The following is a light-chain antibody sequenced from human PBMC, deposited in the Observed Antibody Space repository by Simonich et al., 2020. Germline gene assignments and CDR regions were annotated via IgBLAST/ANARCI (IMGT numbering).Light chain of an antibody. CDR2: AAS. CDR1: QSIGSS. Sequence: TQSPDFQSVTPKEKVTITCRASQSIGSSLHWYQQKPEKAPKSLIYAASSLQSGVPSRFSGSGSGTDFTLTISSLQPEDFATYYCQQYNSYPWTFGQGTKVEIK. CDR3: QQYNSYPWT. J-gene: IGKJ1*01. V-gene: IGKV1D-16*01.